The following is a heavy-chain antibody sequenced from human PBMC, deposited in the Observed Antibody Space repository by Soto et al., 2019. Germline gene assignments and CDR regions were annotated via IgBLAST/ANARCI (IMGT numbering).Heavy chain of an antibody. D-gene: IGHD7-27*01. CDR1: GDSISRGGYY. V-gene: IGHV4-31*03. J-gene: IGHJ5*02. CDR3: VTAGAGASGLGWFGP. CDR2: IYHSGST. Sequence: QVQLQESGPGLVKPSQTLSLSCTVSGDSISRGGYYWNWIRQHPRKGLEWIGYIYHSGSTNYNPSLKSRVTISVDTSNYQLSLELTNVTAADTAVYYCVTAGAGASGLGWFGPWGQGILVTVSS.